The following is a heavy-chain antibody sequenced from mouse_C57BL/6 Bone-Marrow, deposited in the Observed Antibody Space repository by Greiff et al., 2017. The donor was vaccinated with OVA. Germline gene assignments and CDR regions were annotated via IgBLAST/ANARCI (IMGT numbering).Heavy chain of an antibody. V-gene: IGHV5-6*01. Sequence: EVQVVESGGDLVKPGGSLKLSCAASGFTFSSYGMSWVRQTPDKRLEWVATISSGGSYTYYPDSVKGRFTISRDNAKNTLYLQMSRLKSEDTAMYYCARHRRYFDYWGQGTTLTVSS. CDR3: ARHRRYFDY. CDR1: GFTFSSYG. J-gene: IGHJ2*01. CDR2: ISSGGSYT.